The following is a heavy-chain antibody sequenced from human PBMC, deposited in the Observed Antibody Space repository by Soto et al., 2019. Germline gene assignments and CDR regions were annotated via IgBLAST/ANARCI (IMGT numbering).Heavy chain of an antibody. Sequence: GESLKISCKGSGYSFTSYWISWVRQMPGKGLEWMGRIDPSDSYTNYSPSFQGHVTISADKSISTAYLQWSSLKASDTAMYYCARHRQYSSSWYGDDYWGQGTLVTVSS. CDR1: GYSFTSYW. D-gene: IGHD6-13*01. CDR3: ARHRQYSSSWYGDDY. V-gene: IGHV5-10-1*01. J-gene: IGHJ4*02. CDR2: IDPSDSYT.